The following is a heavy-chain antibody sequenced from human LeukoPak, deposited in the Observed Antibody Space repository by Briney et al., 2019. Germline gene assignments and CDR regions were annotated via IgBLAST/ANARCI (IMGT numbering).Heavy chain of an antibody. V-gene: IGHV1-8*03. CDR1: GYTFTSND. J-gene: IGHJ3*02. Sequence: GASVKVSCKASGYTFTSNDIHWVRQATGKGLEWMAWMNPNRGNTGYAQKFQGRVTITRTTSISTAYVDLSSLRAEDTDVYYCAGDRGYHSFDIWGQGTMVTVSS. CDR3: AGDRGYHSFDI. CDR2: MNPNRGNT. D-gene: IGHD5-18*01.